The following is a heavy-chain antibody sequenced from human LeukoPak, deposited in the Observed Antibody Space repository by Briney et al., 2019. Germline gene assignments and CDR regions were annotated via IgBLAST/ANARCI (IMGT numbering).Heavy chain of an antibody. CDR2: IYYSGST. D-gene: IGHD4-17*01. V-gene: IGHV4-59*01. Sequence: SETLSLTCTVSGGSISSYYWSWIRQPPGKGLEWIGYIYYSGSTNYNPSLKSRVTISVDTSKNQFSLKLSSVTAADTAVYYCARAQYGDTLDYWGQGTLVTVSS. CDR1: GGSISSYY. J-gene: IGHJ4*02. CDR3: ARAQYGDTLDY.